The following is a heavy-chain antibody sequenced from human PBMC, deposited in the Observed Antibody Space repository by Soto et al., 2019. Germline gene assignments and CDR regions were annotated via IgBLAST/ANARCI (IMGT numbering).Heavy chain of an antibody. CDR2: INAGNGDT. CDR3: ATGGPARPFEY. J-gene: IGHJ4*02. CDR1: GYTFSYYA. V-gene: IGHV1-3*01. D-gene: IGHD3-16*01. Sequence: GASVKVSCKASGYTFSYYAMHWVRQAPGQRLEWMGWINAGNGDTIYSQKFQGTVTFTRDTSASTAYMEVTTLRSEDTAVYYCATGGPARPFEYWGQGTLVTVSS.